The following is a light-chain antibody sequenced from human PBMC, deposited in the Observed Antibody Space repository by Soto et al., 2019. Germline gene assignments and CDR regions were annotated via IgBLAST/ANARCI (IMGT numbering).Light chain of an antibody. CDR3: QQFGSSPGLP. V-gene: IGKV3-20*01. J-gene: IGKJ3*01. Sequence: EIVLTQSPGTLSLSPGERATLSCRASQSINSRYLAWYQQKPGQAPRLRIYGASSRATGIPDRLSGSGSGTDFTLTISSLEHEDFAVYYCQQFGSSPGLPFGPGTKVHIK. CDR2: GAS. CDR1: QSINSRY.